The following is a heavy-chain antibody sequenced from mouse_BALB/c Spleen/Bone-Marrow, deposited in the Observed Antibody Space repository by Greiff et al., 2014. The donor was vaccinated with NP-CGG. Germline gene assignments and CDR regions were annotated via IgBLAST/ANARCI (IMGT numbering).Heavy chain of an antibody. J-gene: IGHJ2*01. CDR3: ARQGYYGRSDY. Sequence: DVMLVESGGGLVQPGGSLKLSCAASGFDFSRYWMSWVRQAPGKGLKWIGEINPDSSTINYTPSLKDKFIISRDNAKNTLYLQMSKVRSEDTALYYCARQGYYGRSDYWGQGTTLTVSS. V-gene: IGHV4-1*02. CDR1: GFDFSRYW. D-gene: IGHD1-1*01. CDR2: INPDSSTI.